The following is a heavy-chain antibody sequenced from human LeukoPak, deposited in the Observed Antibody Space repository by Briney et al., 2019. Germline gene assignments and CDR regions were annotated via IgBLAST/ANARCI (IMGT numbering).Heavy chain of an antibody. V-gene: IGHV3-23*01. CDR1: GFTFSYYA. J-gene: IGHJ5*02. CDR2: ISGSGGKT. Sequence: GGSLRLSCAASGFTFSYYAMSWVRQAPGEGLEWVSAISGSGGKTYYADSVMGRFIISRDNSKNTLYLQMNSLRVEDTATYFCAQNQWEFPAWGQGTLVTVSS. D-gene: IGHD1-26*01. CDR3: AQNQWEFPA.